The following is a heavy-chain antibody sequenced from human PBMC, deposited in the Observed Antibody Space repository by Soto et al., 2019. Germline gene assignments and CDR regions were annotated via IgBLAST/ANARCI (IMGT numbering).Heavy chain of an antibody. Sequence: ASVKVSCKASGYTFTGYYMHWVRQAPGQGLEWMGWINPNSGGTNYAQKFQGWVTMTRDTSTSTVYMELSSLRSEDTAVYYCARDGRAATVVTRPYYYFDYWGQGTLVTVSS. V-gene: IGHV1-2*04. J-gene: IGHJ4*02. CDR1: GYTFTGYY. CDR2: INPNSGGT. D-gene: IGHD4-17*01. CDR3: ARDGRAATVVTRPYYYFDY.